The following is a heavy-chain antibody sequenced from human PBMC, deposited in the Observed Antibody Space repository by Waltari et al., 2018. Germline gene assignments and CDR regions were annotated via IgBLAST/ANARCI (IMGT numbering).Heavy chain of an antibody. V-gene: IGHV3-23*01. CDR1: GFSFGGFA. CDR2: VSGSCATT. Sequence: EVQLLESGGGLVQPGGSLRLSCAASGFSFGGFAMNWVRQPPGKGLEWVSGVSGSCATTNYADSVRGRFTVSRDNSRNTVYLQMNSLRAEDTAVYYCAKAFRGYSGSYFDIWGRGTLVAVSA. J-gene: IGHJ4*02. D-gene: IGHD5-12*01. CDR3: AKAFRGYSGSYFDI.